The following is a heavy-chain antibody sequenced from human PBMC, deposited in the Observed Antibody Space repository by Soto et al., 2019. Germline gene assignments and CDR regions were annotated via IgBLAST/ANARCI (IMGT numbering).Heavy chain of an antibody. Sequence: GGSLRLSCAASGFTFSSYSMNWVRQAPGKGLEWVSSISSSGSYIYYADSVKGRFTISRDNAKNSLYLQMNSLRAEDTAVYYCATDLSARWWGQGTLVTVSS. V-gene: IGHV3-21*01. D-gene: IGHD6-6*01. J-gene: IGHJ4*02. CDR3: ATDLSARW. CDR2: ISSSGSYI. CDR1: GFTFSSYS.